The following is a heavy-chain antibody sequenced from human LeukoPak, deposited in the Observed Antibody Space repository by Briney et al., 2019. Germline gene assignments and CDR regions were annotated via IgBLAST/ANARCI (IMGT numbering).Heavy chain of an antibody. CDR3: ARLHYGDYAPKLLDY. CDR1: GFTFSNYA. J-gene: IGHJ4*02. CDR2: ISTTGGNT. V-gene: IGHV3-23*01. Sequence: QPGGSLRLSCAASGFTFSNYAMTWVRQAPGKDLEWVSGISTTGGNTYYADSVKGRLTISRDNSKNTLYLKMNSLRVEDTAVYYCARLHYGDYAPKLLDYWGQGILVTVSS. D-gene: IGHD4-17*01.